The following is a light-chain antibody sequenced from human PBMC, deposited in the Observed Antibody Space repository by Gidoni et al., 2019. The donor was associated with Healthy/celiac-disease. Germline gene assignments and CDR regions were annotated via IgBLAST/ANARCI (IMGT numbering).Light chain of an antibody. Sequence: DIQMTQSPSTLSASVGDRVTITCRASQSISSWLAWYQQKPGKAPKLLIYDASSWESGVPARFSGSGSGTEFTLTISSLQPDDFATYYCQQYNSYSLTFXGXTKVEIK. J-gene: IGKJ4*01. CDR3: QQYNSYSLT. V-gene: IGKV1-5*01. CDR1: QSISSW. CDR2: DAS.